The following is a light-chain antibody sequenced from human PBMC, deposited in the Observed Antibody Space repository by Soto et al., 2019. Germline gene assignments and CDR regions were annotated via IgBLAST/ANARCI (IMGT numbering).Light chain of an antibody. V-gene: IGKV1-9*01. J-gene: IGKJ3*01. CDR3: QQLNGYPLT. CDR1: QGISSY. CDR2: AAS. Sequence: DIQLTQSPSFLSASVGDRVTITCRASQGISSYLAWYQQKPGKAPKFLIYAASTLQSGVPSRFSGSGSGTEFTLTISSLQPEDFATYYCQQLNGYPLTFGPGTKVDIK.